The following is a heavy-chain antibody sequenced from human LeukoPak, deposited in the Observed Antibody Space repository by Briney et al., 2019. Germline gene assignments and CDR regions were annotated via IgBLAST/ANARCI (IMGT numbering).Heavy chain of an antibody. CDR1: GGTFSSYA. CDR3: ARGNKYYDFWSGYFHYYYYMDV. CDR2: IIPIFGTA. J-gene: IGHJ6*03. D-gene: IGHD3-3*01. Sequence: GASVKVSCKASGGTFSSYAISWVRQAPGQGLEWMGGIIPIFGTANYAQKFQGRVTITADKSTSTAYMELSSLRSEDTAVYYCARGNKYYDFWSGYFHYYYYMDVWGKGTTVTVSS. V-gene: IGHV1-69*06.